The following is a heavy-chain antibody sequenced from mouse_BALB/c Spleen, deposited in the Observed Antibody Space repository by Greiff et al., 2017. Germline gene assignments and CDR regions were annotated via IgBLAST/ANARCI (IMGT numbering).Heavy chain of an antibody. CDR1: GYTFSSYW. D-gene: IGHD3-1*01. V-gene: IGHV1-9*01. CDR2: ILPGSGST. Sequence: VQLQQSGAELMKPGASVKISCKATGYTFSSYWIEWVKQRPGHGLEWIGEILPGSGSTNYNEKFKGKATFTADTSSNTAYMQLRSLTSEDSAVYYCARGLGLRRYAMDYWGQGTSVTVSS. J-gene: IGHJ4*01. CDR3: ARGLGLRRYAMDY.